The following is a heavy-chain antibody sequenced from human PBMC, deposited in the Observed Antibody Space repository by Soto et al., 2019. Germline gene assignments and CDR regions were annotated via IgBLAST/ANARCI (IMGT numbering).Heavy chain of an antibody. Sequence: QVQLVQSGAEVKKPGSSVKVSCKASGGTFSSYTISWVRQAPGQGLEWMGRIIPILGIANYAQKFQGRVTITADKSTSTAYRELSSLRSEDTAVYYCARDGYCSGGSCYSGYWGQGTLVTVSS. D-gene: IGHD2-15*01. CDR2: IIPILGIA. J-gene: IGHJ4*02. V-gene: IGHV1-69*08. CDR3: ARDGYCSGGSCYSGY. CDR1: GGTFSSYT.